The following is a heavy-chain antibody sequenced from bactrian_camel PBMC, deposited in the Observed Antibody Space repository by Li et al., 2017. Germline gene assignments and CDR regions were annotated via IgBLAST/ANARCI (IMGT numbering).Heavy chain of an antibody. CDR3: AYDSGACGEFERYFID. V-gene: IGHV3S1*01. CDR2: IASPHGYK. Sequence: HVQLVESGGGSVQAGGSLTLSCAVSGTLGSGYCLAWFRQTPGIGRTQVAAIASPHGYKYYSDSAKGRFTISRDNVRNTLTLQMNSLKVEDTSMYYCAYDSGACGEFERYFIDWGRGTQVTVS. CDR1: GTLGSGYC. D-gene: IGHD1*01. J-gene: IGHJ4*01.